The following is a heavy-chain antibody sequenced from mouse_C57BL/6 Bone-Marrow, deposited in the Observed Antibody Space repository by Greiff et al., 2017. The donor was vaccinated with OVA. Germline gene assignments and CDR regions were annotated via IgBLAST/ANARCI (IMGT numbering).Heavy chain of an antibody. CDR1: GFNIKDDY. V-gene: IGHV14-4*01. CDR2: IDPENGDT. D-gene: IGHD1-1*01. CDR3: TTYYYGSSWFAY. J-gene: IGHJ3*01. Sequence: VQLQQSGAELVRPGASVKLSCTASGFNIKDDYMHWVKQRPEQGLEWIGWIDPENGDTEYALKFQGKATITADTSSNTAYLQLSSLPSEDTAVYYCTTYYYGSSWFAYWGQGTLVTVSA.